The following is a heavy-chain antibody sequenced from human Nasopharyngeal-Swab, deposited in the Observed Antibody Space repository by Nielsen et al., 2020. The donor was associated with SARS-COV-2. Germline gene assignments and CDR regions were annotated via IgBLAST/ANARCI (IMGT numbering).Heavy chain of an antibody. Sequence: GESLKISCAASGFTFSSYGMHWVRQAPGKGLEWVAVISYDGSNKYYADSVKGRFTISRDNAKNTLYLQMNSLRAEDTAVYYCARASSFYSNYFGYWGQGTLVTVSS. D-gene: IGHD4-11*01. CDR2: ISYDGSNK. V-gene: IGHV3-30*03. CDR3: ARASSFYSNYFGY. CDR1: GFTFSSYG. J-gene: IGHJ4*02.